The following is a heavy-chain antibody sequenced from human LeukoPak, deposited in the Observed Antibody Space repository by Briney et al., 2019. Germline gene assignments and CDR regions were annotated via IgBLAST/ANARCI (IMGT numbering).Heavy chain of an antibody. CDR1: GYTFTSYD. CDR3: ARRRYSGSYYRWRCFDY. Sequence: GASVKVSCKASGYTFTSYDINWVRQATGQGLEWMGWMNPNSGNTGYAQKFQGRVTMTRNTSISTAYMELSSLRSEDTAVYYCARRRYSGSYYRWRCFDYWGQGTLVTVSS. D-gene: IGHD1-26*01. CDR2: MNPNSGNT. V-gene: IGHV1-8*01. J-gene: IGHJ4*02.